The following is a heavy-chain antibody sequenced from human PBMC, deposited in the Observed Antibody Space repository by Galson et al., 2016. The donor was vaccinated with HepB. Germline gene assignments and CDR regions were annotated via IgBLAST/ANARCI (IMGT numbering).Heavy chain of an antibody. CDR2: GYDGGTT. V-gene: IGHV4-39*02. J-gene: IGHJ4*02. CDR1: GGSISRSTFY. D-gene: IGHD5-24*01. CDR3: AREVAARDGYIF. Sequence: ETLSLTCTVSGGSISRSTFYWGWIRQSPGKGLEWIGSGYDGGTTHYNPSLKSRLTLSVGTSKNQFSLKLSSVTAADTAVYYCAREVAARDGYIFWGQGTLVTVSS.